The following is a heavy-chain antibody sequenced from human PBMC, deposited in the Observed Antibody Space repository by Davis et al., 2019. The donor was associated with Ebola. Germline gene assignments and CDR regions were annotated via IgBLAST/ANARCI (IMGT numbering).Heavy chain of an antibody. CDR1: GFTFADYA. CDR3: VRDLLATGFYFDY. Sequence: PGGSLRLSCAGSGFTFADYAMHWVRQGPGKGLEWVSGISWNSGVIAYADSVKGRFTISRDNAKNSLYLQMNSLRAEDTAFYYCVRDLLATGFYFDYWGQGILVTVSS. D-gene: IGHD5-12*01. J-gene: IGHJ4*02. V-gene: IGHV3-9*01. CDR2: ISWNSGVI.